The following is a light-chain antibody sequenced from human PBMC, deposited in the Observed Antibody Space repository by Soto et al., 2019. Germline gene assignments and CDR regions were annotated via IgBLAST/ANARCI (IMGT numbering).Light chain of an antibody. J-gene: IGKJ4*01. V-gene: IGKV1-33*01. CDR2: DTS. CDR3: QQYDNLVT. Sequence: DIQLTQSPSFLSASVGDRVTITCRASQGISSYLAWYQQKPGKXPXXLIYDTSNLETGVPSRFSGSGSGTDFTFTISSLQPEDIATYYCQQYDNLVTFGGGTKVDIK. CDR1: QGISSY.